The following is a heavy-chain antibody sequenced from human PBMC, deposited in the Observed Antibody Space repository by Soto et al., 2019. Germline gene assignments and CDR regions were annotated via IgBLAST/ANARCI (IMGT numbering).Heavy chain of an antibody. J-gene: IGHJ6*02. Sequence: QVQLVQSGAEVKKPGASVKVSCKASGYTFTSYGISWVRQAPGQGLEWMGWISAYNGNTNYAQKLQGRVTMTTDTSTSTAYMELRGLRPDDTAVYYWARGWGRSGSPHYYYYGMDVGGQGTTVTVSS. CDR3: ARGWGRSGSPHYYYYGMDV. D-gene: IGHD1-26*01. V-gene: IGHV1-18*01. CDR1: GYTFTSYG. CDR2: ISAYNGNT.